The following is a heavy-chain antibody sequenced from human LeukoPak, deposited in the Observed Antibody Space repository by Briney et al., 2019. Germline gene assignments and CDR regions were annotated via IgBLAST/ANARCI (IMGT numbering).Heavy chain of an antibody. Sequence: GASVKVSCKASGYIFTSYYMLWVRQAPGQGLEWMGIINPRGGTTSYVQKFQGRVTMTRNTSISTAYMELSSLRSEDTAVYYCARVYYDSSGYYPNHYYYYYMDVWGKGTTVTISS. CDR2: INPRGGTT. V-gene: IGHV1-46*01. D-gene: IGHD3-22*01. CDR1: GYIFTSYY. CDR3: ARVYYDSSGYYPNHYYYYYMDV. J-gene: IGHJ6*03.